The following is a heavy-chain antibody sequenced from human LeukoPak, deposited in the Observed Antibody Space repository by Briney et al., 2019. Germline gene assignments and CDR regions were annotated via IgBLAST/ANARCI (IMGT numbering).Heavy chain of an antibody. J-gene: IGHJ4*02. Sequence: PGGSLRLSCVASGFTFGSHAMNWVRQAPGKGLEWVSSISRNSLYMYYADSLEGRFTISRDNAKNSLYLQMDSLRAEDTAVYYCARDKVGHDFWSGYSDFWGQGTLVTVSS. CDR1: GFTFGSHA. D-gene: IGHD3-3*01. V-gene: IGHV3-21*06. CDR3: ARDKVGHDFWSGYSDF. CDR2: ISRNSLYM.